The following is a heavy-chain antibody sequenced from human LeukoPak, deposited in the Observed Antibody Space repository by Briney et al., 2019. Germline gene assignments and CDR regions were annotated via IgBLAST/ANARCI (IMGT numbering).Heavy chain of an antibody. Sequence: SETLSLTCAVYGGSFSGYYWSWIRQPPGKGLEWIGEINHSGSTNYNPSLKSRVTISVDTSKKQFSLKLTSVTAADTAVYYCARGVSSNWCFDYWGQGTLVTVSS. CDR3: ARGVSSNWCFDY. D-gene: IGHD6-13*01. CDR1: GGSFSGYY. CDR2: INHSGST. J-gene: IGHJ4*02. V-gene: IGHV4-34*09.